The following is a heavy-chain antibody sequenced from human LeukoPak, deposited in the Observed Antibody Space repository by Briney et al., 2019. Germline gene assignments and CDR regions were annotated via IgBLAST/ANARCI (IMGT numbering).Heavy chain of an antibody. D-gene: IGHD1-26*01. CDR1: GFTFSSYS. Sequence: PGGSLRLSCAASGFTFSSYSMNWVRQAPGKGLEWVSSISSSSSYIYYADSVKGRFTISRDNAKNSLYLQMNSLRAEDTAVYYCARGFRGIVGAQGTEYYYYYMDVWGKGTTVTISS. CDR2: ISSSSSYI. V-gene: IGHV3-21*01. J-gene: IGHJ6*03. CDR3: ARGFRGIVGAQGTEYYYYYMDV.